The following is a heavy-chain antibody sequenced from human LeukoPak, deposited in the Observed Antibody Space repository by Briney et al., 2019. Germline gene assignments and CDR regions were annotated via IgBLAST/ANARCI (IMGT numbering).Heavy chain of an antibody. CDR2: INQDESEK. CDR3: ARHTAYSSSSPCDS. Sequence: GGSLRLSCAASGFTFSFYWMSWVRQAPGKGLEWVANINQDESEKYYVDSVKGRFTISRDNAKDSLYLQMNSLRDDDTAVYYCARHTAYSSSSPCDSWGQGTLVTVSS. CDR1: GFTFSFYW. D-gene: IGHD6-13*01. J-gene: IGHJ4*02. V-gene: IGHV3-7*01.